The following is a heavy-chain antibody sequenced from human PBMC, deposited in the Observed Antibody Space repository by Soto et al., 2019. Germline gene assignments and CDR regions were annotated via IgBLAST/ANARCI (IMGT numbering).Heavy chain of an antibody. V-gene: IGHV1-69*12. D-gene: IGHD1-1*01. CDR1: GGTFSTYA. Sequence: QVQLVQSGAVVKKPGSSVKVSCKASGGTFSTYAISWVRQAPGQGLEWMGGIIPIFNRPNYAQKFQARLTIAADESSSTAYMELSSLRSEDTAVYYCARQLNWNYYYYGMDVWGQGTTVTVSS. CDR3: ARQLNWNYYYYGMDV. CDR2: IIPIFNRP. J-gene: IGHJ6*02.